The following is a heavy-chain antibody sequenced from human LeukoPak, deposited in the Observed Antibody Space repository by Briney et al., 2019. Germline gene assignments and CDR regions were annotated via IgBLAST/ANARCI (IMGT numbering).Heavy chain of an antibody. CDR3: AKDWDYQWLGPLDY. D-gene: IGHD6-19*01. V-gene: IGHV3-30*02. Sequence: GGSLRLSCAASGFTFNIYGMYWVRQAPGKGLEWGTFIGSDGNNEYYADSVKGRFTISRDNAKNSLYLQMNSLRAEDTALYYCAKDWDYQWLGPLDYWGQGTLVTVSS. CDR1: GFTFNIYG. J-gene: IGHJ4*02. CDR2: IGSDGNNE.